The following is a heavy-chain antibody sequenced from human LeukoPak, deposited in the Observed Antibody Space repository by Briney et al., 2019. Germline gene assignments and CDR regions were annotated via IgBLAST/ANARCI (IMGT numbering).Heavy chain of an antibody. J-gene: IGHJ4*02. CDR2: ISWNSGSI. V-gene: IGHV3-9*01. Sequence: GGSLRLSCAASGFTFDDYAMHWVRQAPGKGLEWVSGISWNSGSIGYADSVKGRFTISRDNAKNSLYPQMNSLRAEDTALYYCAKDIGPSGYEGFDYWGQGTLVTVSS. CDR1: GFTFDDYA. D-gene: IGHD5-12*01. CDR3: AKDIGPSGYEGFDY.